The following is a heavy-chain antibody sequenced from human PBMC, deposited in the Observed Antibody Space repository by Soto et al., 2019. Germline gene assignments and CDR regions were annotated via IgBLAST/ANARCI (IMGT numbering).Heavy chain of an antibody. Sequence: PGGSLRLSCAASGVTFISYAMSWVRQATGKGLEWFSAISGSGGSTYYADSVKGRFTISRDNSKNTLYLQMNSLRAEDTAVYYCAKGGPPLSSSWYPYYYYYMDVWGKGTTVTVSS. CDR2: ISGSGGST. J-gene: IGHJ6*03. CDR1: GVTFISYA. D-gene: IGHD6-13*01. CDR3: AKGGPPLSSSWYPYYYYYMDV. V-gene: IGHV3-23*01.